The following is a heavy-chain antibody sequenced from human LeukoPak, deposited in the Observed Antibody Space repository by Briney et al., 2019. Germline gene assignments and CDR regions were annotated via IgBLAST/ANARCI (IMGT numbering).Heavy chain of an antibody. CDR3: AVRRDGYGSKDY. J-gene: IGHJ4*02. Sequence: SVKVSCKASGGTFSSYAISWVRQAPGQGLEWMGGIIPIFGTANYAQKFQGRVTITTDESTSTAYMELSSLRSEDTAMYYCAVRRDGYGSKDYWGQGTLVTVSS. V-gene: IGHV1-69*05. D-gene: IGHD5-24*01. CDR1: GGTFSSYA. CDR2: IIPIFGTA.